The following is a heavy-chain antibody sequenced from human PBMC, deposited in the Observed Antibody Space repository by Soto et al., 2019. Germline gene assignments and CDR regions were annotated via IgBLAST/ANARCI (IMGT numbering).Heavy chain of an antibody. V-gene: IGHV3-30-3*01. CDR2: ISNDGSNE. J-gene: IGHJ6*02. CDR3: AREYTVTRYYYYGMDV. Sequence: QVQLVESGGGVVQPGRSLRLICAASGFTFSRYAMHWVRQAPGKGLEWVAVISNDGSNEYYADSVKGQFTISRDNSKNTLHMQMNSLRAEDTAVYYCAREYTVTRYYYYGMDVWGQGTTVTVSS. CDR1: GFTFSRYA. D-gene: IGHD4-17*01.